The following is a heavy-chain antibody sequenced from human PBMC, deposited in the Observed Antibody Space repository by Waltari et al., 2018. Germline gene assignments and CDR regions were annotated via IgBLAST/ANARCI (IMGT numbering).Heavy chain of an antibody. CDR3: AREGPGWAGFDY. Sequence: QVQLQQWGAGLLKPSETLSLPCAVYGGSFSGYYWSWIRQPPGKGLEWIGEINHSGSTNYNPSLKSRVTISVDTSKNQFSLKLSSVTAADTAVYYCAREGPGWAGFDYWGQGTLVTVSS. D-gene: IGHD6-19*01. V-gene: IGHV4-34*01. J-gene: IGHJ4*02. CDR1: GGSFSGYY. CDR2: INHSGST.